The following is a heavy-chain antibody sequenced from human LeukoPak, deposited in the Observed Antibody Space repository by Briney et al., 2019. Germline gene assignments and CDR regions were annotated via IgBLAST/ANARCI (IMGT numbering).Heavy chain of an antibody. J-gene: IGHJ4*02. CDR2: IIPIFGTA. CDR1: GGTFSSYA. V-gene: IGHV1-69*05. D-gene: IGHD6-19*01. Sequence: GSSVKVSCKASGGTFSSYAISWVRQAPGQGLEWMGGIIPIFGTANYAQKLQGRVTMTTDTSTSTAYMELRSLRSDDTAVYYCARDGSILYSSGWYDYWGQGTLVTVSS. CDR3: ARDGSILYSSGWYDY.